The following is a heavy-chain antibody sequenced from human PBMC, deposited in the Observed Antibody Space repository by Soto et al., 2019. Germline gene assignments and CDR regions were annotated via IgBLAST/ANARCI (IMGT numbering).Heavy chain of an antibody. CDR2: AYNRSKWYY. J-gene: IGHJ3*02. Sequence: PSPTLSLTCAISGDTVSSNSGAWNWIRQSPSRGLEWLGRAYNRSKWYYDYAESVESRMTITPDTSKNQFSLQLSSVVPEDTAVYYCARGSMFSFDMWGQGTMVTVSS. D-gene: IGHD3-10*02. CDR3: ARGSMFSFDM. CDR1: GDTVSSNSGA. V-gene: IGHV6-1*01.